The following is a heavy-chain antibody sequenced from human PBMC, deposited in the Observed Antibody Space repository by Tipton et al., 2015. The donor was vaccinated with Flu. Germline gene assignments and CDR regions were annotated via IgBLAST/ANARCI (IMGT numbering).Heavy chain of an antibody. J-gene: IGHJ4*02. CDR2: SWFDGDIK. CDR3: ARDRANDFWRGYFDY. CDR1: GFSLRDCG. V-gene: IGHV3-33*01. Sequence: SLRLSCEASGFSLRDCGMHWVRQAPGKGLEWVAVSWFDGDIKYNGDSVKGRFTISRDNSKNTVYLQMSSLRGEDTGIYYCARDRANDFWRGYFDYWGQGALVTVSS. D-gene: IGHD3-3*01.